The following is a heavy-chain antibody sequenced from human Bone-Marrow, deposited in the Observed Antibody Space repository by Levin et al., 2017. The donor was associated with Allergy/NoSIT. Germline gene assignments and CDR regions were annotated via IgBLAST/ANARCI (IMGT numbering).Heavy chain of an antibody. J-gene: IGHJ4*02. CDR3: TKDQIEGYFDS. CDR1: GFTFNFYG. V-gene: IGHV3-23*01. Sequence: GESLKISCAASGFTFNFYGMSWVRQAPGKGLEWVSHIRGGVVTDTQYADAVRGRFTISRDNSKNTLYLQMNSLRAEDTAVYYCTKDQIEGYFDSWGQGTLVTVSS. CDR2: IRGGVVTDT.